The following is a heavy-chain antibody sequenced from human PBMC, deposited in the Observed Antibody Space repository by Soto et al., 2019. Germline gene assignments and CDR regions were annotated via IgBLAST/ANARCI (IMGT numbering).Heavy chain of an antibody. V-gene: IGHV1-69*06. D-gene: IGHD3-10*01. CDR3: ARFRVLLWFGELLTGVNCMDV. CDR1: GGTFSSYA. CDR2: IIPIFGTA. J-gene: IGHJ6*02. Sequence: QVQLVQSGAEVKKPGSSVKVSCKASGGTFSSYAISWVRQAPGQGLEWMGGIIPIFGTANYAQKFQGRVMITADKSTSTAYMELSSLRSEDTAVYYCARFRVLLWFGELLTGVNCMDVWGQGTTVTVSS.